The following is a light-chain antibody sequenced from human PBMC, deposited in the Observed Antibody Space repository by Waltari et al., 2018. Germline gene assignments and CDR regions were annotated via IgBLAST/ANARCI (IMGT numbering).Light chain of an antibody. Sequence: QSVLTQPPSVSAAPGQKVIISCSGSRSNIGSNYVSWYQQFPGTAPKLLIYENNKRPSVIPDRFFGSKSGTSATLAITGLQTGDEADYYCGSWDNSLGDLWVFGGGTKVTVL. J-gene: IGLJ3*02. CDR3: GSWDNSLGDLWV. CDR1: RSNIGSNY. CDR2: ENN. V-gene: IGLV1-51*02.